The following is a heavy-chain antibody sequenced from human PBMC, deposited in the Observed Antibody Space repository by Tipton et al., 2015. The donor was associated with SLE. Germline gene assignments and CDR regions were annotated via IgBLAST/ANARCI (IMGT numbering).Heavy chain of an antibody. D-gene: IGHD6-19*01. Sequence: SLRLSCAASGFTFSSYAMSWVRQAPGKGLEWVSAISGSGGSTYYADSVKGRFTISRDNSKNTLYLQMNSLRAEDTAVYYCAKDVLGWYSSGWYYFDYWGQGTLVTVSS. J-gene: IGHJ4*02. CDR1: GFTFSSYA. CDR3: AKDVLGWYSSGWYYFDY. CDR2: ISGSGGST. V-gene: IGHV3-23*01.